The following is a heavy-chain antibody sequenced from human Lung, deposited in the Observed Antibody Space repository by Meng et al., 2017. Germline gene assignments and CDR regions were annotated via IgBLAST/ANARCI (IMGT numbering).Heavy chain of an antibody. D-gene: IGHD4-11*01. CDR3: ARCPTTMAHDFDY. CDR2: ISHSGST. CDR1: GWSFSVYY. J-gene: IGHJ4*02. V-gene: IGHV4-34*01. Sequence: QVQQGGAGLWKTSETRSLTCVVSGWSFSVYYWGWNRQPQGKGLEWIGEISHSGSTNYNPSLESRATISVDTSQNNLSLKLRYVTAADSAVYYCARCPTTMAHDFDYWGQGTLVTVSS.